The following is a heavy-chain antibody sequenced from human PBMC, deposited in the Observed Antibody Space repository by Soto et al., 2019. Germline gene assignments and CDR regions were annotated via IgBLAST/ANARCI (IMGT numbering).Heavy chain of an antibody. D-gene: IGHD3-10*01. CDR3: AKAYYYYGSGSSFDY. CDR1: GFPFSSYA. CDR2: ISGSGDST. J-gene: IGHJ4*02. Sequence: PGGSLRLSCAASGFPFSSYAMTWVRQAPGKGLEWVSSISGSGDSTYYVDSVKGRFAISRDNSKNTLYLQMNSLRAEDTAVYYCAKAYYYYGSGSSFDYWGQGTLVTVSS. V-gene: IGHV3-23*01.